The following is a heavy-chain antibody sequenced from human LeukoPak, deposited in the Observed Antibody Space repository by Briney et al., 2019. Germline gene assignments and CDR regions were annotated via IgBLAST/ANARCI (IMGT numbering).Heavy chain of an antibody. CDR1: GFTFSSYG. CDR2: ISYDGSNK. Sequence: GGSLRLSCAASGFTFSSYGMHWVRQAPGKGLEWVAVISYDGSNKYYADSVKGRFTISRDNSKNTLYLQMNSLRAEDTAVYYCAKDGGERDFDYWSQGTLVTVSS. D-gene: IGHD2-21*01. J-gene: IGHJ4*02. V-gene: IGHV3-30*18. CDR3: AKDGGERDFDY.